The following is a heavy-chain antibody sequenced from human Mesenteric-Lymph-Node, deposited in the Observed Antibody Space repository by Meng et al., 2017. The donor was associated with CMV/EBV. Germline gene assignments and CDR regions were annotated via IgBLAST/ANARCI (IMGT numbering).Heavy chain of an antibody. J-gene: IGHJ4*02. D-gene: IGHD2-15*01. CDR1: GFTFSSYA. V-gene: IGHV3-23*01. Sequence: GGSLRLSCAASGFTFSSYAMSWVRQAPGKGLEWVSDISGSGGSTYYADSVKGRFTISKDNAKNSLYLQMNSLRAEDTAVYYCASNGGKPLLWGQGTLVTVSS. CDR2: ISGSGGST. CDR3: ASNGGKPLL.